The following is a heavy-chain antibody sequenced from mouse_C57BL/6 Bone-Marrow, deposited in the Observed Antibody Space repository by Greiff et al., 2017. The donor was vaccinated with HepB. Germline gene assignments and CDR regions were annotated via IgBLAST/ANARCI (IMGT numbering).Heavy chain of an antibody. J-gene: IGHJ1*03. V-gene: IGHV1-20*01. CDR2: INPYNGDT. CDR1: GYSFTGYF. Sequence: EVQGVESGPELVKPGDSVKISCKASGYSFTGYFMNWVMQSHGKSLEWIGRINPYNGDTFYNQKFKGKATLTVDKSSSTAHMELRSLTSEDSAVYYCAGHAFGFWYFDVWGTGTTVTVSS. CDR3: AGHAFGFWYFDV.